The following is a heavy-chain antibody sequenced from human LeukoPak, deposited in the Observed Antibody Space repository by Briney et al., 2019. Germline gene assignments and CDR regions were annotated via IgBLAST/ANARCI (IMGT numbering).Heavy chain of an antibody. Sequence: ASVKVSCKASGYIFTNYAMHWVRQAPGRRLEWMGWINTDNGDTKYSQEFQGRVTITRDTSATTAYMELSSLTSEDMAVYYCARDYYDTSDYPTDDTFDIWGQGTMVTVSS. D-gene: IGHD3-22*01. CDR2: INTDNGDT. CDR3: ARDYYDTSDYPTDDTFDI. CDR1: GYIFTNYA. J-gene: IGHJ3*02. V-gene: IGHV1-3*03.